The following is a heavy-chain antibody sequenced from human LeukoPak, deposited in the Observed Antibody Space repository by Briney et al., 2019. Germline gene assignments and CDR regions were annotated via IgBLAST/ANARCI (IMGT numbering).Heavy chain of an antibody. V-gene: IGHV4-30-4*01. CDR2: IYYSGST. J-gene: IGHJ2*01. CDR1: GGSISSGDYY. Sequence: PSETLSLTCTVSGGSISSGDYYWSWIRQPPGKGLEWIGYIYYSGSTYYNPSLKSRVTISVDTSKNQFSLKLSSVTAADTAVYYCARARRGLDGDYVPYWYFDLWGRGTLVTVSS. CDR3: ARARRGLDGDYVPYWYFDL. D-gene: IGHD4-17*01.